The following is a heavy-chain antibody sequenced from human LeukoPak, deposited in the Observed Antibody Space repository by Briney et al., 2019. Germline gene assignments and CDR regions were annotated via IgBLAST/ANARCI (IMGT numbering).Heavy chain of an antibody. CDR2: IYSGGTT. CDR1: GFTVSSND. J-gene: IGHJ5*02. V-gene: IGHV3-66*01. CDR3: ARERPGGPGGFDP. D-gene: IGHD2-8*02. Sequence: GGSLRLSCAASGFTVSSNDMSWVRQAPGKGVEWVSVIYSGGTTHYADSVKGRFTISRDNSKNTLYLQMNSLRAEDTAVYHCARERPGGPGGFDPWGQGTLVTVSS.